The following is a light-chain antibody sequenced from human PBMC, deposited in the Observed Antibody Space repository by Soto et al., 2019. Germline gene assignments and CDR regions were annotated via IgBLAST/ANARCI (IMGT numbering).Light chain of an antibody. CDR2: DAS. Sequence: ETVLTQSPATLSLSPGERATLSCRASQSVSSYLAWYQQKPGQAPRLLIYDASNRATGIPARFSGSGSGTDFTLTISRLEPEDFAVYYCQRYGTSPPLTFGGGTKVDIK. CDR1: QSVSSY. J-gene: IGKJ4*01. V-gene: IGKV3-11*01. CDR3: QRYGTSPPLT.